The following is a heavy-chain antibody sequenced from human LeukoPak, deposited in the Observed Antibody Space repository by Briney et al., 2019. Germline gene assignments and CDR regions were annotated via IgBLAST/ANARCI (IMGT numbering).Heavy chain of an antibody. D-gene: IGHD3-16*01. CDR2: IYYTGST. V-gene: IGHV4-59*01. Sequence: SETLSLTCTVSGHSINPYYRTWIRQPPGKGLEWIGYIYYTGSTNYNPSLKSRVTMTVDTSKNQFSLKLTSVTAADTAVYYCARDRLGEPIDYWGQGTLVTVSS. J-gene: IGHJ4*02. CDR1: GHSINPYY. CDR3: ARDRLGEPIDY.